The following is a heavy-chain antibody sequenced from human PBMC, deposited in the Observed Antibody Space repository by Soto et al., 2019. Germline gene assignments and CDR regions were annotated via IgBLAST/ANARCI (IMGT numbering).Heavy chain of an antibody. CDR2: IYYSGST. V-gene: IGHV4-30-4*01. D-gene: IGHD2-15*01. CDR1: GGSISSVDDY. Sequence: SETLSLTCTVSGGSISSVDDYWSWIRQPPGKGLEWIGYIYYSGSTYYNPSLKSRVTISVDTSKNQFSLKLSSVTAADTAVYYCARICSGGSCYYYYGMDVWGQGTTVTVSS. J-gene: IGHJ6*02. CDR3: ARICSGGSCYYYYGMDV.